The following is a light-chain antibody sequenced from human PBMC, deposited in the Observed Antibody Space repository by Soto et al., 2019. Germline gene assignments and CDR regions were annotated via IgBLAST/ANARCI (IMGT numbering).Light chain of an antibody. Sequence: EVVMTQSPAPLSVSQGEIAILSCRASQSTNSNLAWHPKTRVQTPVLLTHGASNRATGITARFSGSGFGTEFILTISSLQSEDFAVYYCQQYNTWLWTFGQGTKVEI. CDR3: QQYNTWLWT. J-gene: IGKJ1*01. V-gene: IGKV3-15*01. CDR1: QSTNSN. CDR2: GAS.